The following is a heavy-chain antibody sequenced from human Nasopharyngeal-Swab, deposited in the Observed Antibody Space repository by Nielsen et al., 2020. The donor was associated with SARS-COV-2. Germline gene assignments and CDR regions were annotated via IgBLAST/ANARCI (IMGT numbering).Heavy chain of an antibody. CDR2: INTNTGNP. Sequence: GESLKISCKASGYTFTSYAMNWVRQAPGQGLEWMGWINTNTGNPTYAQGFTGQFVFSLDTSVSTAYLQISSLKAEDTAVYYCARDEKSQGIFGVVISGQWWFDPWGQGTLVTVSS. D-gene: IGHD3-3*01. CDR3: ARDEKSQGIFGVVISGQWWFDP. CDR1: GYTFTSYA. V-gene: IGHV7-4-1*02. J-gene: IGHJ5*02.